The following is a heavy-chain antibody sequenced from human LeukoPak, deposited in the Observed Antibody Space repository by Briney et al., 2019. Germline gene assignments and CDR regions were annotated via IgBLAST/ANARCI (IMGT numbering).Heavy chain of an antibody. J-gene: IGHJ4*02. Sequence: PGGSLRLSCVASGFTFSTYAMSWVRQAPEKGLEWVSSISDSGGSTYYADSVKGRFTISRDNSRNTLYLQMNSLRAEDTAVYYCAEGGYDSSGWYWKLYYFDYWGQGTLVTVSS. D-gene: IGHD6-19*01. CDR2: ISDSGGST. V-gene: IGHV3-23*01. CDR3: AEGGYDSSGWYWKLYYFDY. CDR1: GFTFSTYA.